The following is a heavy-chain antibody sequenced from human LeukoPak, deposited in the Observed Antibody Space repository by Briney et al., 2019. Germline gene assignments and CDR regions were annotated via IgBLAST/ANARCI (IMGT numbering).Heavy chain of an antibody. J-gene: IGHJ4*02. CDR1: GYTFIISA. D-gene: IGHD5-12*01. V-gene: IGHV1-18*01. CDR2: ISPYNGDT. CDR3: AGELGGYDSL. Sequence: GASVKVSCKASGYTFIISAISWVRQAPGQGLEWMGWISPYNGDTSYAQNLQGRVTMTRDTSTSTVYMEVSSLRSEDTAVYYCAGELGGYDSLWGQGTLVTVSS.